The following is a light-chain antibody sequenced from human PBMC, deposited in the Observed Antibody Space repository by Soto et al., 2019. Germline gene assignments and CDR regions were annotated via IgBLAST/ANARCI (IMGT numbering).Light chain of an antibody. CDR3: CSYAGSSTV. Sequence: QSVLTQPASVSGSPGQSITISCTGTSGDIGAYNFVSWYQQHPGKAPKLMIYEGSKRPSGVSNRFSGSKSGNTASLTISGLQAEDEADYYCCSYAGSSTVFGGGTKLTVL. J-gene: IGLJ3*02. CDR2: EGS. CDR1: SGDIGAYNF. V-gene: IGLV2-23*01.